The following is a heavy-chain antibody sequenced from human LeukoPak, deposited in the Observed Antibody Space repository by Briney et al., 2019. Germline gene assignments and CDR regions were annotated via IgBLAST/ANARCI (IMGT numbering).Heavy chain of an antibody. J-gene: IGHJ3*02. D-gene: IGHD6-13*01. CDR3: ANTVAAEEDAFDI. CDR1: RFTFSSYG. Sequence: PGRCLRLSCAAARFTFSSYGMHWVRQAPGKGLEWVAVIWYDGSNKYYTDSVKGRLTISRDNSKNTLYLQMNSLRAEDTAVYYCANTVAAEEDAFDIWGQGTMVTVSS. V-gene: IGHV3-33*06. CDR2: IWYDGSNK.